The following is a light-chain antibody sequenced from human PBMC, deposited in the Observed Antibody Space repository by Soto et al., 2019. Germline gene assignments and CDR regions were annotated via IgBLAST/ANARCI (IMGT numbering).Light chain of an antibody. Sequence: DIQMTQSPSSLSASVGDRVTITCRASQSISSYLNWYQQKPGKAPKFLIYASSSLQSGVPSRFSGSGSWTDFTLTISSLHPEDFATYYCQQSYSTPPYTFGQGTKLEIK. CDR1: QSISSY. J-gene: IGKJ2*01. V-gene: IGKV1-39*01. CDR3: QQSYSTPPYT. CDR2: ASS.